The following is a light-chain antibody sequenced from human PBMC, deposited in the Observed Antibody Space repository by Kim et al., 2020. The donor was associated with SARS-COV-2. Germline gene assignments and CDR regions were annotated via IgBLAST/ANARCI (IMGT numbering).Light chain of an antibody. CDR1: ELGDKY. CDR2: QDI. J-gene: IGLJ2*01. CDR3: QAWDSGTAVV. Sequence: SQIQTASITCSGDELGDKYVFWYQQKPGQSPVLVIYQDIKRPSGIPERFSASNSGNTATLTISGTQATDEADYYCQAWDSGTAVVFGGGTKLTVL. V-gene: IGLV3-1*01.